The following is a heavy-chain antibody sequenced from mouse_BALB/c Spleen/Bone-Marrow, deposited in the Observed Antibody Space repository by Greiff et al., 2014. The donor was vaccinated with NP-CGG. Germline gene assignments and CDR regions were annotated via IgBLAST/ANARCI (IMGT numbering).Heavy chain of an antibody. Sequence: VQLQQSGAELVKPGASVKLSCTASGFNINDTHMHWVKQRPEQGLEWIGRIDPANGNTKYDPKFQGKATITADTSSNTAYLQLSSLTSEDASVYYCATMITDWYFDVWGAGTTVTVSS. D-gene: IGHD2-4*01. J-gene: IGHJ1*01. CDR3: ATMITDWYFDV. V-gene: IGHV14-3*02. CDR1: GFNINDTH. CDR2: IDPANGNT.